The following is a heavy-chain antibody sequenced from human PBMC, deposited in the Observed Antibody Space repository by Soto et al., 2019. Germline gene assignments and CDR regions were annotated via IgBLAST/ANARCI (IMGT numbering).Heavy chain of an antibody. CDR1: GGSISSSSYY. D-gene: IGHD6-13*01. Sequence: PSETLSLTCTVSGGSISSSSYYWGWIRQPPGKGLEWIGSIYYSGGTYYNPSLKSRVTISVDTSKNQFSLKLISVTAADTAVYYCAATHSSSFSDWYFELWGRGTLVTVSS. CDR3: AATHSSSFSDWYFEL. CDR2: IYYSGGT. J-gene: IGHJ2*01. V-gene: IGHV4-39*01.